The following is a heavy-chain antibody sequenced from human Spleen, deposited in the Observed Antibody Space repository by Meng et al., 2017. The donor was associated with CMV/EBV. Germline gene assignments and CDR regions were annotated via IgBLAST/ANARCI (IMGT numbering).Heavy chain of an antibody. V-gene: IGHV4-4*07. CDR3: ARDLPYENYYGSGSYPDY. CDR2: IYTSGST. CDR1: GGSISSYY. Sequence: VQLQESGPGLVKPSETLSLTCTVPGGSISSYYWSWIRQPAGKGLEWIGRIYTSGSTNYNPSLKSRVTMSVDTSKNQFSLKLSSVTAADTAVYYCARDLPYENYYGSGSYPDYWGQGTLVTVSS. D-gene: IGHD3-10*01. J-gene: IGHJ4*02.